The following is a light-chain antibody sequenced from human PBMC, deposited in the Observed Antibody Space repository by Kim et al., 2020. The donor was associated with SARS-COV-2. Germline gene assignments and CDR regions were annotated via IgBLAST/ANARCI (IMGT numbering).Light chain of an antibody. CDR3: MQALQTPLT. CDR1: RSLLHSNGYNY. CDR2: LGS. Sequence: PASISCTSSRSLLHSNGYNYLDWYLQKPGQSPQVLIYLGSNRASGVPDRFSGSGSGTDFTLKISRVEAEDVGVYYCMQALQTPLTFGGGTKVEIK. V-gene: IGKV2-28*01. J-gene: IGKJ4*01.